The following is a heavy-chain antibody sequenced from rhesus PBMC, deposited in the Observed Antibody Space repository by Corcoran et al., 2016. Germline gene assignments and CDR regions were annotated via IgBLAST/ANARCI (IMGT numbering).Heavy chain of an antibody. CDR3: AAEFSSGWS. CDR1: GYLFTSYV. J-gene: IGHJ4*01. Sequence: QEQLVQSGAEVKKPGASVKGSCKASGYLFTSYVISWLRQAPGQGFEWRGGIHPGYGSTSYEQKFQGRVTITADMSTSTVYMELSSLRSEDMAVYYCAAEFSSGWSWGQGVLVTVSS. CDR2: IHPGYGST. V-gene: IGHV1-70*01. D-gene: IGHD6S26*01.